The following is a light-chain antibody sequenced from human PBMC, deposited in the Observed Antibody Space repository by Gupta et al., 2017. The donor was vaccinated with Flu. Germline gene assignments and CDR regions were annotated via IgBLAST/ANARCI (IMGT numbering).Light chain of an antibody. J-gene: IGLJ3*02. CDR1: SSDVGSYNL. CDR3: CSYAGSDTWV. CDR2: EGS. V-gene: IGLV2-23*01. Sequence: QSALTQPASVSGSPGQSITISCPGTSSDVGSYNLVSWYQQHPGKAPKLMIYEGSKRPSGLSNRFSGSKSGNTASLTISGLQAEDEADYYCCSYAGSDTWVFGGGTKLTVL.